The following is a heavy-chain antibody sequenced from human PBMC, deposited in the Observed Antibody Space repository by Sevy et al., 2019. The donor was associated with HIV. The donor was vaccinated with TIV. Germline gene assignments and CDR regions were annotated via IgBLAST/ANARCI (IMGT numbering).Heavy chain of an antibody. D-gene: IGHD3-10*01. Sequence: QLGGSLRLSCSASRFTFSSYALHWVRQAPGKGLEYVSTISDNGGSTYYADSVKGRFTISRDNSKNTLYLQMSSLRAEDTAVYYCVRGGWGSGYYYNEIDYWGQGTLVTVSS. CDR1: RFTFSSYA. V-gene: IGHV3-64D*06. CDR3: VRGGWGSGYYYNEIDY. CDR2: ISDNGGST. J-gene: IGHJ4*02.